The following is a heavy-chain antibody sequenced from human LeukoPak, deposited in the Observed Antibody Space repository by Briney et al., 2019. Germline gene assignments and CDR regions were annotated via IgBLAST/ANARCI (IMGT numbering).Heavy chain of an antibody. CDR3: ARDGIMVRGVRVDY. CDR2: INPSVDGT. CDR1: GYTFTSHY. Sequence: ASVKVSCKASGYTFTSHYLHWVRQAPGQGLEWMGIINPSVDGTSYAQKFQARVTMTRDTSTSTVYMELSSLRPEDTAVYYCARDGIMVRGVRVDYWGQGTLVTVSS. V-gene: IGHV1-46*01. J-gene: IGHJ4*02. D-gene: IGHD3-10*01.